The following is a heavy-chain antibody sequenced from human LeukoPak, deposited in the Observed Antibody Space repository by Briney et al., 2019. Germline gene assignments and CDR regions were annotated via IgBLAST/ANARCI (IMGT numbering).Heavy chain of an antibody. J-gene: IGHJ6*02. V-gene: IGHV3-30*18. Sequence: GRSLRLSCAASGFTFSSYGMHWVRQAPGKGLEWVAVISYDGSNKYYADSVKGRFTISRDNSKNTLYLQMNSLRAEDTAVYYCAKDPFMQWLTPLYYYYGMDVWGQGPRSPSP. CDR2: ISYDGSNK. D-gene: IGHD6-19*01. CDR1: GFTFSSYG. CDR3: AKDPFMQWLTPLYYYYGMDV.